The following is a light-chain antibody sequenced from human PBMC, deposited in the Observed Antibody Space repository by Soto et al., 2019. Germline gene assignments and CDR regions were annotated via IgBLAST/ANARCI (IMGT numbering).Light chain of an antibody. Sequence: QSALTQPASVSGSPGQSITISCTGTSSDVGSYNLVSWYQQHPGKAPKLMIYEGSKRPSGVSNRFSGSKSGNTASLTISGLQAEDEADYYCCSYAGSSTSYVFGTGTTVTVL. CDR3: CSYAGSSTSYV. V-gene: IGLV2-23*01. CDR2: EGS. J-gene: IGLJ1*01. CDR1: SSDVGSYNL.